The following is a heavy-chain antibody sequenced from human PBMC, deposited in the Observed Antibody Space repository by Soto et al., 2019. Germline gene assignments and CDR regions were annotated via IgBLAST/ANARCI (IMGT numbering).Heavy chain of an antibody. Sequence: SETLSLTCAVYGGSFSGYYWSWIRQPPGKGLEWIGEINHSGSTNYNPSLKSRVTISVDTSKNQFSLKLSSVTAADTAVYYCARDLKAVAGTGDYWGQGTRVTVSS. CDR3: ARDLKAVAGTGDY. V-gene: IGHV4-34*01. CDR1: GGSFSGYY. D-gene: IGHD6-19*01. J-gene: IGHJ4*02. CDR2: INHSGST.